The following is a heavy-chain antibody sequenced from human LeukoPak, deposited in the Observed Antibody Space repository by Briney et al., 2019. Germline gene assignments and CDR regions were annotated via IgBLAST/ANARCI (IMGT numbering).Heavy chain of an antibody. Sequence: SETLSLTCAVSGGSISSSNWWSGVRQPPGKGLEWSGEIYHSGSTNYNPSLKSRVTISVDTSTTQFSLKLSSVTAADTAVYYCARAADNWNDAEYAFDIWGQGTMVTVSS. V-gene: IGHV4-4*02. D-gene: IGHD1-1*01. J-gene: IGHJ3*02. CDR1: GGSISSSNW. CDR3: ARAADNWNDAEYAFDI. CDR2: IYHSGST.